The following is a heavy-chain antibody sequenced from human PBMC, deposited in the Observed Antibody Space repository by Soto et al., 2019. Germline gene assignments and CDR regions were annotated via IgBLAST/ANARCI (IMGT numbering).Heavy chain of an antibody. CDR2: ISSSSSYI. D-gene: IGHD6-13*01. Sequence: GGSLRLSCAASGFTFISYSMNWGRQAPGKGLEWVSSISSSSSYIYYADSVKGRFTISRDNAKNSLYLQMNSLRAEDTAVYYCARAVAAAGSYFDYWGQGTLVTVSS. V-gene: IGHV3-21*01. CDR1: GFTFISYS. CDR3: ARAVAAAGSYFDY. J-gene: IGHJ4*02.